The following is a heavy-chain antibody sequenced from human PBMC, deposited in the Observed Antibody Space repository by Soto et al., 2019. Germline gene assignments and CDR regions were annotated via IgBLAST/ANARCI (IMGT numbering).Heavy chain of an antibody. J-gene: IGHJ4*02. CDR2: ISAYNGNT. Sequence: GASVKVSCKASGYTFTSYGISWVRQAPGQGLEWMGWISAYNGNTNYAQKLQGRVTMTTDTSTSTAYMELRSLRSDDTAVYYCVRDSRVWELLSYFDYWGQGTLVTVSS. V-gene: IGHV1-18*04. D-gene: IGHD1-26*01. CDR1: GYTFTSYG. CDR3: VRDSRVWELLSYFDY.